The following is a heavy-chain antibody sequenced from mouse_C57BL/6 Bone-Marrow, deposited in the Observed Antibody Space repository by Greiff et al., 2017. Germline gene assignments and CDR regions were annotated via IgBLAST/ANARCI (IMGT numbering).Heavy chain of an antibody. J-gene: IGHJ3*01. D-gene: IGHD1-1*01. CDR3: ARRYYGSSYGWAY. Sequence: QVQLQQPGAELVKPGASVKMSCKASGYTFTSYWMPWVKQRPGQGLEWIGDIHPGSGSTNYNEKFKSKATLTVDTSSSTAYMQLSSLTSEDAAVYDCARRYYGSSYGWAYGGQGTLVTVSA. CDR2: IHPGSGST. CDR1: GYTFTSYW. V-gene: IGHV1-55*01.